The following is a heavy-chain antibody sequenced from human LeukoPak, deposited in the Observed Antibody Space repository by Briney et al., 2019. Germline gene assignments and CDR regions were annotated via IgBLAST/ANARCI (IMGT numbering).Heavy chain of an antibody. CDR1: GFTFSSYA. D-gene: IGHD3-9*01. Sequence: GGSLRLSCVASGFTFSSYAMSWVRETPARGLEWVSSLRGNGDAFYADSVKGRCTLSKHESRKTVYLQLNRLRAEDTAIYYCAKASWVSTADADWWGEGAVVTVSS. V-gene: IGHV3-23*01. J-gene: IGHJ4*02. CDR2: LRGNGDA. CDR3: AKASWVSTADADW.